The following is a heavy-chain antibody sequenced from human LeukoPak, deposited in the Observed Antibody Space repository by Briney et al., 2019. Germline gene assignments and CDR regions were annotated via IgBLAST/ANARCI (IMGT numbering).Heavy chain of an antibody. CDR2: IYYSGST. CDR1: GGSISSYY. J-gene: IGHJ6*02. CDR3: ARSRTYSSGWPAYYYYGMDV. V-gene: IGHV4-59*01. Sequence: SETLSLTCTVSGGSISSYYWSWIRQPPGKGLEWIGYIYYSGSTNYNPSLKSRVTISVDTSKNQFSLKLSSVTAADTAVYYCARSRTYSSGWPAYYYYGMDVWGQGTTVTVSS. D-gene: IGHD6-19*01.